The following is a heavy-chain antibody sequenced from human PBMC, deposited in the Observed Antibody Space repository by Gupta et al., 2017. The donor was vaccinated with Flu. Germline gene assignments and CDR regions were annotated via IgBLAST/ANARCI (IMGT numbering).Heavy chain of an antibody. J-gene: IGHJ4*02. CDR1: GYTFTGHY. Sequence: QVQLEQSGAEVKKPGASVKVSCNTSGYTFTGHYMHWVRQAPGQGLEWVGGINPNSDGTNYAQNVRGRVTMTRDTSISTVYMELSSLRFDDTALYYCVRGPYDFWSDYRLKFDDWGQGTRITVSS. D-gene: IGHD3-3*01. CDR2: INPNSDGT. CDR3: VRGPYDFWSDYRLKFDD. V-gene: IGHV1-2*02.